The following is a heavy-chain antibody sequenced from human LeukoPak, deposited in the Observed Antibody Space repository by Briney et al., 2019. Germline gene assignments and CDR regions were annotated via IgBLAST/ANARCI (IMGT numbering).Heavy chain of an antibody. J-gene: IGHJ5*02. Sequence: ASVKVSCKASGYTFTSYYMHWVRQAPGQGLEWMGIINPSGGSTSYAQKFQGRVTMTRDTSTSTVYMELSSLRSEDTAVYYCARKGRYCSSTSCYAKKDNWFDPWGQGTLVTVSS. CDR1: GYTFTSYY. V-gene: IGHV1-46*01. CDR2: INPSGGST. D-gene: IGHD2-2*01. CDR3: ARKGRYCSSTSCYAKKDNWFDP.